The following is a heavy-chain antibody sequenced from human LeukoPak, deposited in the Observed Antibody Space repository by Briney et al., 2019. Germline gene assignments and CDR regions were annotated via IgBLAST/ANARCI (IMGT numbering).Heavy chain of an antibody. V-gene: IGHV1-3*01. CDR1: GYTFTSYA. Sequence: ASVKVSCKASGYTFTSYAMHWVRQAPGQRLEWIGWINAGNGNTKYSQKFQGRVTITRDTSTSTVYMELSSLRFEDTAVYYCARGMGYSGYDKYYFDYWGQGTLVIVSS. CDR2: INAGNGNT. CDR3: ARGMGYSGYDKYYFDY. J-gene: IGHJ4*02. D-gene: IGHD5-12*01.